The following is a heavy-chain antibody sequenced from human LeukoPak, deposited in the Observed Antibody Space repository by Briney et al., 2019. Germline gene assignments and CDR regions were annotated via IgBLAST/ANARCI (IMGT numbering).Heavy chain of an antibody. Sequence: SETLSLTCAVYGGSFSGYYWSWIRQPPGKGLEWIGEINHSGSTNYNPSLKSRVTISVDTSKNQFSLKLSSVTAADTAVYYCARDPGAAAGYNWFDPWGQGTLVTVSS. D-gene: IGHD6-13*01. J-gene: IGHJ5*02. V-gene: IGHV4-34*01. CDR2: INHSGST. CDR1: GGSFSGYY. CDR3: ARDPGAAAGYNWFDP.